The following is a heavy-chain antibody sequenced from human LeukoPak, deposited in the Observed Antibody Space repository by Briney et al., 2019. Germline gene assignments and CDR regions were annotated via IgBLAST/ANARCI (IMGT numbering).Heavy chain of an antibody. CDR3: AKTFPYGTTWYGFCDY. J-gene: IGHJ4*02. Sequence: PGGSLRLSCAASGFPFSNNVMTWVRQAPGRGLDWLAAIRGSGGSTYYADSVKGRFTISRDNSKNMLYLQMNSLRDEDTAVYYCAKTFPYGTTWYGFCDYWGQGALVTASS. CDR1: GFPFSNNV. D-gene: IGHD3-3*01. CDR2: IRGSGGST. V-gene: IGHV3-23*01.